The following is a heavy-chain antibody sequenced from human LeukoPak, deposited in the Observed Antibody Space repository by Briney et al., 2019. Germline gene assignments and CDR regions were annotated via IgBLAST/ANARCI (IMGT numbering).Heavy chain of an antibody. D-gene: IGHD1-26*01. CDR2: ISSSGGSI. CDR3: ARAISGSRAYYFDY. CDR1: GFTFSSYG. V-gene: IGHV3-48*01. J-gene: IGHJ4*02. Sequence: GSLRLSCAASGFTFSSYGMHWVRQAPGKGLEWISDISSSGGSINYADSVKGRFTISRDNAKNSLYLQMNSLRVEDTAVYYCARAISGSRAYYFDYWGRGTLATVSS.